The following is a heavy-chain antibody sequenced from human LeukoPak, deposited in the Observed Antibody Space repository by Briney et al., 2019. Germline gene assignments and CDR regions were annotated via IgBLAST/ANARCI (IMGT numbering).Heavy chain of an antibody. V-gene: IGHV4-61*02. D-gene: IGHD6-19*01. CDR3: ARDRGVAVAGHYYDYYYMDV. Sequence: SETLSLTCTVSGGSISSGSYYWSWIRQPAGKGLEWIGRISTSGSTNYNPSLKSRVTISVDTSKNQFSLKLSSVTAADTAVYYCARDRGVAVAGHYYDYYYMDVWGKGTTVTVSS. J-gene: IGHJ6*03. CDR2: ISTSGST. CDR1: GGSISSGSYY.